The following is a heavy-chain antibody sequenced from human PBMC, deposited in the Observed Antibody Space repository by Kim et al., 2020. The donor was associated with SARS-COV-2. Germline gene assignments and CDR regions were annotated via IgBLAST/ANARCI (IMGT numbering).Heavy chain of an antibody. J-gene: IGHJ4*02. CDR2: IGVTGRRT. CDR3: AKDSTSWGH. CDR1: GFIFSSSD. D-gene: IGHD2-2*01. Sequence: GGSLRLSCAASGFIFSSSDMTWVRQAPGKGLEWVSLIGVTGRRTGYADSVEGRFTISRDNSKNTLYLQMDSLRAEDTAVYYCAKDSTSWGHWGQGTLVTVSS. V-gene: IGHV3-23*01.